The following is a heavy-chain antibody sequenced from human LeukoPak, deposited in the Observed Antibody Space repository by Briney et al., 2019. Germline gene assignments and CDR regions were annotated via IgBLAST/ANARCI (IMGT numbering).Heavy chain of an antibody. CDR3: ARLRGVLLRYYYMDV. V-gene: IGHV4-34*01. CDR2: INHSGST. D-gene: IGHD3-10*01. J-gene: IGHJ6*03. CDR1: GGSFSGYY. Sequence: SETLSLTCAVYGGSFSGYYWSWIRQPPGKGLEWIGEINHSGSTNYSPSLKSRVTISVDTSKNQFSLKLSSVTAADTAVYYCARLRGVLLRYYYMDVWGKGTTVTVSS.